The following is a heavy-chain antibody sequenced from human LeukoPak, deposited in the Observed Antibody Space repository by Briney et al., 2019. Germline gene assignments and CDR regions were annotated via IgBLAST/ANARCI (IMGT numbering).Heavy chain of an antibody. CDR3: ARQAYAVTYYDILTGYRNAFDI. J-gene: IGHJ3*02. CDR2: IWYDGSNK. CDR1: GFTFSSYG. Sequence: GRSLRPSCAASGFTFSSYGMHWVRQAPGKGLEWVAVIWYDGSNKYYADSVKGRFTISRDNSKNTLYLQMNSLRAEDTAVYYCARQAYAVTYYDILTGYRNAFDIWGQGTMVTVSS. D-gene: IGHD3-9*01. V-gene: IGHV3-33*01.